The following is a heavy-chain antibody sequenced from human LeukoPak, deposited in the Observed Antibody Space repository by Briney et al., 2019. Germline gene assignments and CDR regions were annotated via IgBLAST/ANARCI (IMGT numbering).Heavy chain of an antibody. Sequence: KPSETLSLTCTVSGGSISSGFYYWSWFRQHPGKGLEWIGYIHSSGSTYFNPSLKSRVTISVDASKNQFSLKLSSVAAADTAVYYCARDLPLSGTFDIWGQGTMVTVSS. CDR3: ARDLPLSGTFDI. CDR2: IHSSGST. V-gene: IGHV4-31*03. J-gene: IGHJ3*02. D-gene: IGHD5-12*01. CDR1: GGSISSGFYY.